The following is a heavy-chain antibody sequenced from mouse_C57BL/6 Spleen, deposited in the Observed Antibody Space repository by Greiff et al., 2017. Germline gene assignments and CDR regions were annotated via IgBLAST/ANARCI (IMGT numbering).Heavy chain of an antibody. CDR2: IYPGDGDT. J-gene: IGHJ3*01. CDR1: GYAFSSSW. V-gene: IGHV1-82*01. CDR3: ARCVAYVVGVAY. Sequence: QVQLKESGPELVKPGASVKISCKASGYAFSSSWMNWVKQRPGKGLEWIGRIYPGDGDTNYNEKFKGKATLTADKSSSTAYLQLSSLTSEDAAVYFSARCVAYVVGVAYWGQGTLVTISA. D-gene: IGHD2-12*01.